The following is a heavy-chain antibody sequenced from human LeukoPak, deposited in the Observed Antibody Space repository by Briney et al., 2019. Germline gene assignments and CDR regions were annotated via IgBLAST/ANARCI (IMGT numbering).Heavy chain of an antibody. V-gene: IGHV1-2*02. Sequence: ASVKVSCKASGYSFTAFYIHWVRQAPGQGLEWMGWINPNSGGTNYAQKFQGRVTMTRDTSISTAYMELSRLRSDDTAVYYCARSISGYDTHDAFDIWGQGTMVTVSS. CDR1: GYSFTAFY. D-gene: IGHD5-12*01. J-gene: IGHJ3*02. CDR2: INPNSGGT. CDR3: ARSISGYDTHDAFDI.